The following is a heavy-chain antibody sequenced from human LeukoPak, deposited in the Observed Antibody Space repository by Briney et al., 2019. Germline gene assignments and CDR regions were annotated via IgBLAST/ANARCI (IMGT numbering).Heavy chain of an antibody. J-gene: IGHJ4*02. D-gene: IGHD4-17*01. V-gene: IGHV4-59*01. CDR2: IYYSGST. Sequence: PSETLSLTCTVSGGSISSYYWSWIRQPPGKGLEWIGYIYYSGSTNYNPSLKSRVTISVDTSKNQFSLNLSSVTAADTAVYYCARGADYGDYSFDYWGQGTLVTVSS. CDR1: GGSISSYY. CDR3: ARGADYGDYSFDY.